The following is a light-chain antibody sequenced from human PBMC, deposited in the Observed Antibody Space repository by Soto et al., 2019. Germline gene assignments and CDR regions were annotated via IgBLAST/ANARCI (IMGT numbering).Light chain of an antibody. CDR2: GAS. V-gene: IGKV3-20*01. CDR1: QSVSSSY. CDR3: QQYGSSPRT. J-gene: IGKJ1*01. Sequence: EIGLTQSPGTLSLSPGERATLSCRASQSVSSSYLAWYQQKPGQAPRRLLYGASSRATGIPDRFSGSGSGTDLTLSISRLEPEDFAVYYRQQYGSSPRTSGHGTKVEIK.